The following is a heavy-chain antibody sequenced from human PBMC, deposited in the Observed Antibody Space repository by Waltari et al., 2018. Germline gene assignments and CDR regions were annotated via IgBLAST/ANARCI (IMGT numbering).Heavy chain of an antibody. J-gene: IGHJ6*03. V-gene: IGHV4-4*07. CDR3: AREGSSVVDYYYYMDV. Sequence: QVQLQESGPGLVKPSETLSLTCTVSGGSISSYYWSWIRQPAGKGLEWIGRIYTSGGTNDNPSLKSRVTMSVDTSKNQFSLKLSSVTAADTAVYYCAREGSSVVDYYYYMDVWGKGTTVTVSS. D-gene: IGHD6-13*01. CDR2: IYTSGGT. CDR1: GGSISSYY.